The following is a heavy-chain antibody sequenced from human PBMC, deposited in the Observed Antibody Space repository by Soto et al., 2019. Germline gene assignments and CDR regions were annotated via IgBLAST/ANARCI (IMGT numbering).Heavy chain of an antibody. D-gene: IGHD3-9*01. J-gene: IGHJ4*02. Sequence: PGGSLRLSCAASGFTFSSYSMNWVRQAPGKGLEWVSSISSSSSYIYYADSVKGRFTISRDNAKNSLYLQMNSLRAEDTAVYYCARDRSPYDILSGYYCFDYWGQGTLVTVSS. CDR3: ARDRSPYDILSGYYCFDY. CDR1: GFTFSSYS. V-gene: IGHV3-21*01. CDR2: ISSSSSYI.